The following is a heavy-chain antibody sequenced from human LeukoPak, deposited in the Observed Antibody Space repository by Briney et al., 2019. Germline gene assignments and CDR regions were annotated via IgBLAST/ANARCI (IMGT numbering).Heavy chain of an antibody. CDR1: GFTFSDYW. CDR2: INGGGGNT. J-gene: IGHJ5*02. CDR3: AKDRSGSFPNWFDP. V-gene: IGHV3-23*01. D-gene: IGHD3-10*01. Sequence: GGSLRLSCAASGFTFSDYWMTWVRQAPGKGLEWVAAINGGGGNTYYADSVKGRFTISRDNSKNTLYLQMNSLRGEDTAVYYCAKDRSGSFPNWFDPWGQGTLVTVSS.